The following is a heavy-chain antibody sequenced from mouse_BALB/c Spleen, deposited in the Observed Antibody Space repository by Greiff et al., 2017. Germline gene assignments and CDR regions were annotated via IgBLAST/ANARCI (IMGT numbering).Heavy chain of an antibody. CDR3: AREKGGDYDVDYAMDY. CDR2: ISDGGSYT. CDR1: GFTFSDYY. V-gene: IGHV5-4*02. D-gene: IGHD2-4*01. Sequence: EVKLVESGGGLVKPGGSLKLSCAASGFTFSDYYMYWVRQTPEKRLEWVATISDGGSYTYYPDSVKGRFTISRDNAKNNLYLQMSSLKSEDTAMYYCAREKGGDYDVDYAMDYWGQGTSVTVSS. J-gene: IGHJ4*01.